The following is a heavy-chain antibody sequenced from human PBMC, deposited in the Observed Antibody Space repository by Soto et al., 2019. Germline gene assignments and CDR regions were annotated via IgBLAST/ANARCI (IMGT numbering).Heavy chain of an antibody. CDR3: ASYYGSGRRFDP. D-gene: IGHD3-10*01. Sequence: LSLSCAASGFTFSDSYMSWIRQAPGKGLVWVSYISSSGSTIYYADSVKGRFTISRDNAKNSLYLQMNSLRAEDTAVYYCASYYGSGRRFDPWGQGTLVTVSS. CDR1: GFTFSDSY. CDR2: ISSSGSTI. J-gene: IGHJ5*02. V-gene: IGHV3-11*01.